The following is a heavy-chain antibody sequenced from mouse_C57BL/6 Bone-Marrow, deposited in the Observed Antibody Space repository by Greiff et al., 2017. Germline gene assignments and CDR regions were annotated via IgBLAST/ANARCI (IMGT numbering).Heavy chain of an antibody. CDR3: ASYDGYYVGFAY. D-gene: IGHD2-3*01. CDR1: GYTFTDHT. J-gene: IGHJ3*01. CDR2: IYPRDGST. Sequence: VKLQESDAELVKPGASVKISCKVSGYTFTDHTIHWMKQRPEQGLEWIGYIYPRDGSTKYNEKFKGKATLTADKSSSTAYMQLNSLTSEDSAVYFCASYDGYYVGFAYWGQGTLVTVSA. V-gene: IGHV1-78*01.